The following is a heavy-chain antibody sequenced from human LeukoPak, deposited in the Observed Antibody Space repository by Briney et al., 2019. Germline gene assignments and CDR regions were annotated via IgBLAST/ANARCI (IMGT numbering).Heavy chain of an antibody. Sequence: GASVKVSCKASGYTFTGYYMHWVRQAPGQGLEWMGWINPNSGGTNYAQKFQGRVTMTADTSTSTAYMELSRLRSDDTAVYYCARTRPSFYYYYMDVWGKGTTVTVSS. CDR3: ARTRPSFYYYYMDV. CDR2: INPNSGGT. V-gene: IGHV1-2*02. CDR1: GYTFTGYY. J-gene: IGHJ6*03. D-gene: IGHD6-6*01.